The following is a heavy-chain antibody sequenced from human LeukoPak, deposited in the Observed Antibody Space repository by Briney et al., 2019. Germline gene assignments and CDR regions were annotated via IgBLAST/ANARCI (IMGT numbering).Heavy chain of an antibody. J-gene: IGHJ3*02. CDR1: GFTVSSNY. CDR3: ARGGSYLSAFDI. CDR2: IYSGGST. V-gene: IGHV3-53*01. Sequence: PGGSLRLTCAASGFTVSSNYMSWVRQAPGKGLEWVSIIYSGGSTFYADSVKGRFTISRDNSKNTLYLQMNSLRAEDTAVYYCARGGSYLSAFDIWGQGTMVTVSS. D-gene: IGHD1-26*01.